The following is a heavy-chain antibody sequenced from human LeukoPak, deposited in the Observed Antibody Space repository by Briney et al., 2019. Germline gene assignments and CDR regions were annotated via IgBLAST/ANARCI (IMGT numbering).Heavy chain of an antibody. D-gene: IGHD6-6*01. CDR1: GFSFSGHW. V-gene: IGHV3-74*01. J-gene: IGHJ4*02. CDR3: ARGPNSNWSGLDF. CDR2: ISPTGSTT. Sequence: GGSLRLSCIASGFSFSGHWMHWARQLPGKGLVWVSRISPTGSTTSYADSVKGRFTVSRDNAKNTLYLQVNNLRAEDTAIYYCARGPNSNWSGLDFWGQGTLLTVSS.